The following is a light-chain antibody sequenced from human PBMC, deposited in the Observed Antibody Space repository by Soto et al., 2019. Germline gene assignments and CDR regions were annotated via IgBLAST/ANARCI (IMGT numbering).Light chain of an antibody. J-gene: IGLJ2*01. V-gene: IGLV2-11*01. CDR3: CSYAGSYTFHVV. Sequence: QSALTQPRSVSGSPGQSVTISCTGTSSDVGGYNYVSWYQQHPGKAPKLMIYDVSKRPSGVPDRFSDSKSGNTASLTISGLQAEDEADYYCCSYAGSYTFHVVFGGGTKLTVL. CDR1: SSDVGGYNY. CDR2: DVS.